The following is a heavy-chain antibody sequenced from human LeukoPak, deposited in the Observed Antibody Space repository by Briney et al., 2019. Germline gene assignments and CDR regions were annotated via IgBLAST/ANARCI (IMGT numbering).Heavy chain of an antibody. CDR2: IYSGGST. Sequence: GGSLRLSCAASGFTVSSNYMSWVRQAPGKGLEWVSVIYSGGSTYYADSVKGRFTISRDNSKNTLYLQMNSLRAEDTAVYYCAGDNSDGSIVWFDPWGQGTLVTVSS. CDR3: AGDNSDGSIVWFDP. CDR1: GFTVSSNY. J-gene: IGHJ5*02. V-gene: IGHV3-66*01. D-gene: IGHD2-15*01.